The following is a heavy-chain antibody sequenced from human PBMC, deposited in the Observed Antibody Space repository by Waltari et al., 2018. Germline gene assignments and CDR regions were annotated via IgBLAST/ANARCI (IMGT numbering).Heavy chain of an antibody. J-gene: IGHJ4*02. Sequence: SSYYWGWIRQPPGKGLEWIGSIYYSGSTYYNPSLKSRVTISVDTSKNQFSLKLSSVTAADTAVYYCARIDYGDYYFDYWGQGTLVTVSS. V-gene: IGHV4-39*01. CDR3: ARIDYGDYYFDY. D-gene: IGHD4-17*01. CDR2: IYYSGST. CDR1: SSYY.